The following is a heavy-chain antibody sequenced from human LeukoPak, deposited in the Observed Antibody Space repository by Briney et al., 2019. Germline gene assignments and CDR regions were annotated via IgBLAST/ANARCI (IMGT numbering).Heavy chain of an antibody. CDR3: ARDNGDYLGY. V-gene: IGHV4-31*03. Sequence: SETLSLTCTVSGGSISSGGYYWSWIRQHPGKGLEWIGYIYYSGSAYYNPSLKSRVTISVDTSKNQFSLKLSSVTAADTAVYYCARDNGDYLGYWGQGTLVTVSS. CDR2: IYYSGSA. CDR1: GGSISSGGYY. D-gene: IGHD4-17*01. J-gene: IGHJ4*02.